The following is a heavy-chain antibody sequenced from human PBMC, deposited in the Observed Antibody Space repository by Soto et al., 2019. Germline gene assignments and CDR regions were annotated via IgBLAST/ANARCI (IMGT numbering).Heavy chain of an antibody. CDR1: GFTFSTYA. CDR3: ARDAWLLGTVPSPDH. J-gene: IGHJ4*02. D-gene: IGHD5-12*01. CDR2: ISRSSDSI. V-gene: IGHV3-48*01. Sequence: EVQLVESGGGLVQPGGSLRLSCAASGFTFSTYAMIWVRQAPGKGLEWVSYISRSSDSIHYADSVKGRFTVSRDNAKNSLWLQMNSLRAEDTAVYYCARDAWLLGTVPSPDHWGQGTLVTVSS.